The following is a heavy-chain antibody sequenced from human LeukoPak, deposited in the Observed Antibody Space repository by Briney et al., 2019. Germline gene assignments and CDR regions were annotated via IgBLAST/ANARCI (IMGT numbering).Heavy chain of an antibody. CDR1: EFILRDYD. D-gene: IGHD6-6*01. Sequence: PGGSLRLSCVASEFILRDYDMSWIRQAPGKGLEWISYITTGSAKYYADSVRGRFTISRDNARNSLFLQMNSLRAEDTAVYYCARGAFEYSSSSYDYWGQGTLVTVSS. J-gene: IGHJ4*02. CDR2: ITTGSAK. V-gene: IGHV3-11*04. CDR3: ARGAFEYSSSSYDY.